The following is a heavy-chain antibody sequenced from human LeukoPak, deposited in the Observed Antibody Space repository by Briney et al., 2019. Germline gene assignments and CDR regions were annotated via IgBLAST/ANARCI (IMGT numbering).Heavy chain of an antibody. CDR1: GFTFSSYA. Sequence: GGSLRLSCAASGFTFSSYAMSWVRQAPGKGLEWVGRIKSKTDGGTTDYAAPVKGRFTISRDDSKNTLYLQMNSLKTEDTAVYYCTTVPVLYCGGDCYFDYWGQGTLVTVSS. D-gene: IGHD2-21*02. J-gene: IGHJ4*02. CDR3: TTVPVLYCGGDCYFDY. V-gene: IGHV3-15*01. CDR2: IKSKTDGGTT.